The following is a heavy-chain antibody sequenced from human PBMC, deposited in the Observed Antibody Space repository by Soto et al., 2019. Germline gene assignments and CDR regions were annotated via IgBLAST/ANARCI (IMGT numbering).Heavy chain of an antibody. CDR2: INHSGST. V-gene: IGHV4-34*01. D-gene: IGHD3-10*01. CDR1: GGSFSGYY. CDR3: ARGPYYYGSGSYYNQPTSPSNYYGMDV. J-gene: IGHJ6*02. Sequence: SETLSLTCAVYGGSFSGYYWSWIRQPPGKGLEWIGEINHSGSTNYNPSLKSRVTISVDTSKNQFSLKLSSVTASDTAVYYCARGPYYYGSGSYYNQPTSPSNYYGMDVWGQGTTVTVSS.